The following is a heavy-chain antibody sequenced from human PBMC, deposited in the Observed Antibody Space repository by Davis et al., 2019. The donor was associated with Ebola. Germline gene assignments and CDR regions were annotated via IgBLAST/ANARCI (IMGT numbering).Heavy chain of an antibody. CDR2: ISSDGTNK. Sequence: SLKLPCASSGFTFSNYGLPWVRQAPGKGLEWVAVISSDGTNKYYADSVKGRCTISRDNFKNTLYLQMNSLRAEDTAVYFCARDRYGERFFDYWGQGTLVTVSS. CDR3: ARDRYGERFFDY. D-gene: IGHD3-10*01. CDR1: GFTFSNYG. V-gene: IGHV3-30-3*01. J-gene: IGHJ4*02.